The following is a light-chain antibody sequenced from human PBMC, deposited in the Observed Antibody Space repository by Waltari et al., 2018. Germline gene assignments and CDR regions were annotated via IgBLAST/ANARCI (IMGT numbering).Light chain of an antibody. V-gene: IGKV1-33*01. CDR3: QQYDNLPPVMYT. CDR2: DAS. Sequence: DIQMTQSPSSLSASVGDRVTITCQASQDISNYLNWYQQKPGKAPKLLIYDASNLETGVPSRFSGSGSGTDFPFTISSLQPEDIATYYCQQYDNLPPVMYTFCQGTKLEIK. J-gene: IGKJ2*01. CDR1: QDISNY.